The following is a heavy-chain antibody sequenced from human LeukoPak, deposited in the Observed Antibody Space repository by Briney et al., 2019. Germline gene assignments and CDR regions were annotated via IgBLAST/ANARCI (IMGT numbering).Heavy chain of an antibody. CDR2: INPDGGSA. CDR3: ARDPSADNNWFDP. V-gene: IGHV3-74*01. Sequence: GGSLRLSCAASGFTFSSYWMHWVRQAPGKGLVWVSRINPDGGSANYADSVKGRFTISRDNAKNTLYLQMNSLRAEDTAAYYCARDPSADNNWFDPWGQGTLVTVSS. D-gene: IGHD6-19*01. CDR1: GFTFSSYW. J-gene: IGHJ5*02.